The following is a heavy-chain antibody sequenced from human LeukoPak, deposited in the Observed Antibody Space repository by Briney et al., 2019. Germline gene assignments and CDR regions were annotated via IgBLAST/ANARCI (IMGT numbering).Heavy chain of an antibody. Sequence: GASVKVSCKASGYTFTGYYMHWVRQAPGQGLEWMGWINPNSGGTNYAQKFQGRVTMTRDTSISTAYMELSSLRSEDTAVYYCARSSGYGPPQTFDYWGQGTLVTVSS. CDR1: GYTFTGYY. D-gene: IGHD3-22*01. CDR3: ARSSGYGPPQTFDY. CDR2: INPNSGGT. V-gene: IGHV1-2*02. J-gene: IGHJ4*02.